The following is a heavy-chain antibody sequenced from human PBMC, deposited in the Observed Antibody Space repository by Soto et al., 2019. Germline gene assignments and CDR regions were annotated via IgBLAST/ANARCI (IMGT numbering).Heavy chain of an antibody. Sequence: PSETLSLACTVSGGSISSGGYYWSWIRQHPGKGLEWIGYIYYSGSTYYNPSLKSRVTISVDTSKNQFSLKLSSVTAADTAVYYCARDLGGSYRPGFAYWGQGTLVTVSS. CDR1: GGSISSGGYY. CDR2: IYYSGST. D-gene: IGHD1-26*01. CDR3: ARDLGGSYRPGFAY. V-gene: IGHV4-31*03. J-gene: IGHJ4*02.